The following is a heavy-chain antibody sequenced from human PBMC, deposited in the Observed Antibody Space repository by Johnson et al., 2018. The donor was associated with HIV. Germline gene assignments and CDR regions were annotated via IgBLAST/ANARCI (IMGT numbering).Heavy chain of an antibody. CDR1: GFRFSSSW. Sequence: VQLVESGGGVVQPGRSLRLSCTASGFRFSSSWMHWVRQAPGKGLVWVSRINSAGGSPAYADSVKGRFTISRENTKDTLSLQMNSLRAEDTGVYYCAKPQLLADDIFNFWGQGTMVIVSS. J-gene: IGHJ3*01. CDR2: INSAGGSP. CDR3: AKPQLLADDIFNF. D-gene: IGHD6-19*01. V-gene: IGHV3-74*02.